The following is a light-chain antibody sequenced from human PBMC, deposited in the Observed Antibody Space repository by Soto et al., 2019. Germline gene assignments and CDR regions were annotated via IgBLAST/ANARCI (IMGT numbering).Light chain of an antibody. CDR1: QSISSW. J-gene: IGKJ5*01. V-gene: IGKV1-5*03. Sequence: DIQMSQSPSTRAAPVADRFTITCRASQSISSWLAWYQQKPGKAPKLLIYKASTLESGVPSRFSGSGSGTEFTLTISSLQPDDFATYYCQQYNSYPITFGQGTRLEIK. CDR3: QQYNSYPIT. CDR2: KAS.